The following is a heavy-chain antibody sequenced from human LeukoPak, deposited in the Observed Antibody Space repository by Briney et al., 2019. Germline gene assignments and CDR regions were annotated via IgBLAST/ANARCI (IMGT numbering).Heavy chain of an antibody. Sequence: GGSLRLSCAASGFTFSSYGMHWVRQAPGKGLEWVAVIWYDGDNKYYADSVKGRFTISRDNANNSLYLQMNSLRAEDTTVYYCARGDSGGMDYWGQGTLVTVSS. CDR2: IWYDGDNK. J-gene: IGHJ4*02. D-gene: IGHD3-16*01. CDR1: GFTFSSYG. CDR3: ARGDSGGMDY. V-gene: IGHV3-33*01.